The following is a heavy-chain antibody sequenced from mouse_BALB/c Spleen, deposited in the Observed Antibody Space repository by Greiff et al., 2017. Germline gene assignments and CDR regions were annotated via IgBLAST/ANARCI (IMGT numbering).Heavy chain of an antibody. CDR1: GFSLTSYG. J-gene: IGHJ4*01. CDR3: ARDLGERYYAMDY. Sequence: VKLVESGPGLVAPSQSLSITCTVSGFSLTSYGVHWVRQPPGKGLEWLGVIWAGGSTNYNSALMSRLSISKDNSKSQVFLKMNSLQTDDTAMYYCARDLGERYYAMDYWGQGTSVTVSS. CDR2: IWAGGST. D-gene: IGHD4-1*01. V-gene: IGHV2-9*02.